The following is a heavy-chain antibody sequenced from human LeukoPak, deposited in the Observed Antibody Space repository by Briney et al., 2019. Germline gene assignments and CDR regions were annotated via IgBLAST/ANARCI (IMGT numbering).Heavy chain of an antibody. CDR3: AKDRVADNGWTFNDY. CDR1: GFTFRNFG. V-gene: IGHV3-23*01. Sequence: GGSLRLSCAASGFTFRNFGMSWVRQAPGKGLEWVSSFSGSGSSTYYADSVKGRFSVSRDNSKNTLYLQMNSLRAEDTAVYYCAKDRVADNGWTFNDYWGQGILVTVSS. CDR2: FSGSGSST. J-gene: IGHJ4*02. D-gene: IGHD6-19*01.